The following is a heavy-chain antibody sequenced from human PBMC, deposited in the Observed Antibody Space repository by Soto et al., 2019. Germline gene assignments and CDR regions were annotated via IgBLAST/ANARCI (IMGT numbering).Heavy chain of an antibody. Sequence: HPGGSLRLSCAASGFTFSSYAMSWVRQAPGKGLEWVSGISGSGGTTYYADSVKGRFTISRDNSKNTLYLQMNSLRAEDTAVYYCAKKQVETSNWFYYFDYWGQGTLVTVSS. J-gene: IGHJ4*02. CDR1: GFTFSSYA. CDR3: AKKQVETSNWFYYFDY. D-gene: IGHD3-10*01. CDR2: ISGSGGTT. V-gene: IGHV3-23*01.